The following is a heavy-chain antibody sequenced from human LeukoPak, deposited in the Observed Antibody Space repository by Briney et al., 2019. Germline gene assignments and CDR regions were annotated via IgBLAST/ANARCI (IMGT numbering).Heavy chain of an antibody. CDR1: GFIVSSHY. J-gene: IGHJ3*02. D-gene: IGHD3-10*01. V-gene: IGHV3-66*04. CDR2: LYSGGST. Sequence: RTGGSLRLSCAASGFIVSSHYMNWVRQAPGKGLEWVSVLYSGGSTYYADSVKGRFTISRDNSKNTLYLQMNSLRAEDTAVYYCAKQVRESDIWGQGTMVTVSS. CDR3: AKQVRESDI.